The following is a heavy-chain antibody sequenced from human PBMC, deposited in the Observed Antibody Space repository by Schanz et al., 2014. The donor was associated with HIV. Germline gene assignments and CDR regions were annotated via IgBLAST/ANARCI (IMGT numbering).Heavy chain of an antibody. CDR2: IWYDGSNK. D-gene: IGHD1-1*01. Sequence: VQLVESGGGLVQPGRSLRLSCAAAGFTFSSHGMHWVRQAPGKGLEWVAVIWYDGSNKCYADSVKGRFTISRDNSKNTLYLQINGLRVEDTAVYYCARVATSGFFDDYWGQGTLVTVSS. J-gene: IGHJ4*02. V-gene: IGHV3-33*08. CDR1: GFTFSSHG. CDR3: ARVATSGFFDDY.